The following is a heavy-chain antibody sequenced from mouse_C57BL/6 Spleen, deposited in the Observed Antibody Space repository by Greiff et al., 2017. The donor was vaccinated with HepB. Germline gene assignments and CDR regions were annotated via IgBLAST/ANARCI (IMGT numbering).Heavy chain of an antibody. J-gene: IGHJ4*01. Sequence: EVKLVESGGGLVKPGGSLKLSCAASGFTFSDYGMHWVRQAPEKGLEWVAYISSGSSTIYYADTVKGRYTISRDNAKNTLFLQMTSLRSEDTAMYYGARAYYGNYWNYYAMDYWGQGTSVTVSS. CDR3: ARAYYGNYWNYYAMDY. V-gene: IGHV5-17*01. CDR2: ISSGSSTI. D-gene: IGHD2-10*01. CDR1: GFTFSDYG.